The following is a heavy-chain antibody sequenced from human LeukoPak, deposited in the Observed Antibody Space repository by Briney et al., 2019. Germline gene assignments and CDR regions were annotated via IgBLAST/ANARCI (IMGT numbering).Heavy chain of an antibody. CDR2: IDIAGDT. V-gene: IGHV3-13*01. J-gene: IGHJ2*01. CDR3: ARTTVTSGPYWYFDL. D-gene: IGHD4-17*01. Sequence: GGSLRLSCAASGFTLSNYDMHWVRQATGEGLERVSGIDIAGDTYYPGSVRGRFTISRENAENSLYLQMNSLRAGDTGVYYCARTTVTSGPYWYFDLWGRGTLVTVS. CDR1: GFTLSNYD.